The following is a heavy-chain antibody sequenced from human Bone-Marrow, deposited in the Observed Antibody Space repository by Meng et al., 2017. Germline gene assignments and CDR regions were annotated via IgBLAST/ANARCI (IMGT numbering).Heavy chain of an antibody. D-gene: IGHD3-10*01. CDR2: INSDGSGT. J-gene: IGHJ4*02. V-gene: IGHV3-74*01. CDR1: GFSFRNYW. Sequence: GGSLRLSCAASGFSFRNYWMQWVRQAPGKGLGWVSRINSDGSGTSYADFVKGRFTISRDNAKNTLYLQMNSLRDEDTAVYYCARDYYGSVDYWGQGTLVTVSS. CDR3: ARDYYGSVDY.